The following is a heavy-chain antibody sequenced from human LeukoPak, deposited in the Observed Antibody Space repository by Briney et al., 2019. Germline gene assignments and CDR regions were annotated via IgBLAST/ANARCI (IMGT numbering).Heavy chain of an antibody. V-gene: IGHV3-11*03. J-gene: IGHJ4*02. CDR3: AKNLYNRMWPTGFVDY. D-gene: IGHD3-10*01. CDR1: GFTFSDYY. CDR2: ISSSSGYT. Sequence: PGGSLRLSCAASGFTFSDYYMSWIRQAPGRGLECISYISSSSGYTNYADSVKGRFTISRDNSRNTLYLQMNSLRADDTAVYYCAKNLYNRMWPTGFVDYWGQGTLVTVSS.